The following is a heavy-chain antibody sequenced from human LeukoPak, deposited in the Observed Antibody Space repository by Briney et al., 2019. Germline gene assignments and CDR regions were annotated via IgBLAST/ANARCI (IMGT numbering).Heavy chain of an antibody. D-gene: IGHD3-22*01. Sequence: SVKVSCKASGGTFSSYAISWVRQAPGQGLEWMGGIIPIFGTANYAQKFQGRVTITADESTSTAYMELSSLRSEDTAVYYCARGTYYDSSGYYYYFDYWGQGTLVTVSS. CDR1: GGTFSSYA. J-gene: IGHJ4*02. CDR3: ARGTYYDSSGYYYYFDY. CDR2: IIPIFGTA. V-gene: IGHV1-69*13.